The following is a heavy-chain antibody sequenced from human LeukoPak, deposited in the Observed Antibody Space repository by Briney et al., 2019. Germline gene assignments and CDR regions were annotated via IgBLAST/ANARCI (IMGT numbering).Heavy chain of an antibody. D-gene: IGHD6-13*01. V-gene: IGHV1-2*02. CDR3: AVAAAGNYYHYGMDV. CDR2: TNPNSGGT. J-gene: IGHJ6*02. Sequence: ASVKVSCKASGYTFTGYYMHWVRQAPGQGLEWMGWTNPNSGGTNYAQKFQGRVTMTRDTSISTAYMELSRLRSDDTAVYYCAVAAAGNYYHYGMDVWGQGTTVTVSS. CDR1: GYTFTGYY.